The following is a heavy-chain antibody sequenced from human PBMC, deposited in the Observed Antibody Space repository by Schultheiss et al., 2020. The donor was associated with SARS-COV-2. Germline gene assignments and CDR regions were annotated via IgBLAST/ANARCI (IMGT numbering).Heavy chain of an antibody. J-gene: IGHJ5*02. Sequence: GGSLRLSCAASGFTFSSYWMSWVRQAPGKGLEWVANIKQDGSEKYYVDSVKGRFTISRDNAKNSLYLQMNSLRAEDTAVYYCARVKDFWSGSSNWFDPWGQGTLVTVSS. CDR1: GFTFSSYW. CDR3: ARVKDFWSGSSNWFDP. D-gene: IGHD3-3*01. CDR2: IKQDGSEK. V-gene: IGHV3-7*04.